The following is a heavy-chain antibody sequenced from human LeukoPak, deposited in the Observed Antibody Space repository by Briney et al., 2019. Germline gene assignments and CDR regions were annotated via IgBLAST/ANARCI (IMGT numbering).Heavy chain of an antibody. Sequence: PGGSLRLSCAASGFTFSSYAMSWVRQAPGKGLEWVSAISGSGGSTYYADSVKGRFTISRDNSKNTLYLQMNSLRAEDTAVYYCAKDLYSSGRYANRGFPFDYWGQGTLVTVSS. CDR3: AKDLYSSGRYANRGFPFDY. D-gene: IGHD6-19*01. CDR1: GFTFSSYA. V-gene: IGHV3-23*01. J-gene: IGHJ4*02. CDR2: ISGSGGST.